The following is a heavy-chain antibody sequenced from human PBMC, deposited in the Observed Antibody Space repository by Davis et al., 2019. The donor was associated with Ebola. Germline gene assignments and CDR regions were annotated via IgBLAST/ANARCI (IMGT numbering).Heavy chain of an antibody. D-gene: IGHD1-1*01. Sequence: ASVKVSCKTSGYTFTHYGITWVRQAPGQGLEWMGWINPHNGNTNYAQNVQGRVTMTTDTSTSTAYMEVGSLRSDDTAVYYCARAQFPTTSDHWGQGTLVTVSS. CDR3: ARAQFPTTSDH. CDR1: GYTFTHYG. CDR2: INPHNGNT. J-gene: IGHJ4*02. V-gene: IGHV1-18*04.